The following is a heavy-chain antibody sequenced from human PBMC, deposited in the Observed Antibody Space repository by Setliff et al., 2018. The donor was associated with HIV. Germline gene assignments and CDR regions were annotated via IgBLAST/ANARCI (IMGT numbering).Heavy chain of an antibody. CDR2: IYYSGSTS. CDR3: ARRMYPESGRNWFDS. J-gene: IGHJ5*01. V-gene: IGHV4-39*01. Sequence: PSETLSLTCTVSGGSISSSSYCWGWIRQPPGKGLEWIGSIYYSGSTSYYIPSLKSRLTISVDTSKNQFSLKLRSVTAADTAVYYCARRMYPESGRNWFDSWGQGTLVTVSS. CDR1: GGSISSSSYC. D-gene: IGHD2-8*01.